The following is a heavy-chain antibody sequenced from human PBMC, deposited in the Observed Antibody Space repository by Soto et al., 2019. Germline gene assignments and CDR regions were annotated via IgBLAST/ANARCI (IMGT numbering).Heavy chain of an antibody. CDR2: ISAYNGNT. J-gene: IGHJ5*01. D-gene: IGHD3-3*01. Sequence: GASVKVSCKASGYTFTSYGISWVRQAPGQGLEWMGWISAYNGNTNYAQKLQGRVTMTTDTSTSTAYMELRSLRSDDTAVYYCAREFGPEYYDFWSGYYSPKFDSWGQGTLVTVSS. CDR3: AREFGPEYYDFWSGYYSPKFDS. V-gene: IGHV1-18*01. CDR1: GYTFTSYG.